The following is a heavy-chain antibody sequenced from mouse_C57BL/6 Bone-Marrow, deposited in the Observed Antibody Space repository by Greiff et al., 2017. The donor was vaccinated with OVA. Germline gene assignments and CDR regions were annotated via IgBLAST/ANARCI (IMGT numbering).Heavy chain of an antibody. J-gene: IGHJ4*01. CDR3: SRKGYSNDRYAMDY. Sequence: QVQLQQSGAELARPGASVKLSCTASGFTFKSYGISWVKQRTGQGLEWIGEIYPRSGNTYYNEKFQGKATLTADKSSSTAYMQLRSLTSEDSAVYYCSRKGYSNDRYAMDYWGQGTSVTVSS. V-gene: IGHV1-81*01. CDR1: GFTFKSYG. D-gene: IGHD2-5*01. CDR2: IYPRSGNT.